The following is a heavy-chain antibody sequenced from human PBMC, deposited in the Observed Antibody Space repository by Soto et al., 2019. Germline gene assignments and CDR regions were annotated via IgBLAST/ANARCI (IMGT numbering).Heavy chain of an antibody. CDR1: GFTFDDYA. CDR3: AKGVHPSNYYDFWSGYSDYYGMDV. V-gene: IGHV3-9*01. J-gene: IGHJ6*02. Sequence: EVQLVESGGGLVQPGRSLRLSCAASGFTFDDYAMHWVRQAPGKGLEWVSGISWNSGSIGYADSVKGRFTISRDNAKNSLYLQMNILRDEDKALYYCAKGVHPSNYYDFWSGYSDYYGMDVWGQGTTVTVSS. D-gene: IGHD3-3*01. CDR2: ISWNSGSI.